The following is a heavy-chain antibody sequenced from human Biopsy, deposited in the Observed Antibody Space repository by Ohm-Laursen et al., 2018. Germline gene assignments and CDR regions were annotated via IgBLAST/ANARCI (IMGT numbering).Heavy chain of an antibody. Sequence: SSVKASSKASGGTFINYAISWVRQSPGHGLEWMGGFIPMFGTANYAQMIQGRVTISADESTSTSYMELSSLTTEDTAIYYCARGPHSGSHSCFDYWGRGTLVTVSS. V-gene: IGHV1-69*01. CDR2: FIPMFGTA. CDR3: ARGPHSGSHSCFDY. D-gene: IGHD1-26*01. CDR1: GGTFINYA. J-gene: IGHJ4*02.